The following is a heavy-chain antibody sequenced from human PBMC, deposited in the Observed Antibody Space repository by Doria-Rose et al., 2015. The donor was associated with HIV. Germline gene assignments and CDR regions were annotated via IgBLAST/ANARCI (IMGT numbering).Heavy chain of an antibody. D-gene: IGHD6-13*01. CDR1: GVSLSSPGMG. V-gene: IGHV2-26*01. Sequence: QITLKESGPVLVKPTETLTLTCTVSGVSLSSPGMGVSWIRQPPGKALEWLANIFSDDERSYNTSLQSRLTISRGTSISQVVLTMTDMDPVDTATYYCARIKSSRWYHKYYFDFWGQGTLVIVSA. CDR2: IFSDDER. CDR3: ARIKSSRWYHKYYFDF. J-gene: IGHJ4*02.